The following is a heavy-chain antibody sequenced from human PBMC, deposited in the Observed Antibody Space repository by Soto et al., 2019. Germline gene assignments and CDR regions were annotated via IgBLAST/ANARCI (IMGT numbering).Heavy chain of an antibody. D-gene: IGHD6-6*01. V-gene: IGHV3-23*01. CDR1: GFTFSSYA. J-gene: IGHJ6*02. CDR2: ISGSGGST. Sequence: VGSLRLSCAASGFTFSSYAMSWVRQAPGKGLGWVSAISGSGGSTYYADSVKGRFTISRDNSKNTLYLQMNSLRAEDTAVYYCARGGSSSPYYYYYYGMDVWGQGTTVTVSS. CDR3: ARGGSSSPYYYYYYGMDV.